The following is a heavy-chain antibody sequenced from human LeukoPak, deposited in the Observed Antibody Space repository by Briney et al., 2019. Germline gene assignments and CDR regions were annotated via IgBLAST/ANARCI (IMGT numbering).Heavy chain of an antibody. D-gene: IGHD3-10*01. V-gene: IGHV1-2*02. J-gene: IGHJ4*02. CDR3: ARDSTYGSGSYYNY. CDR1: GYTFTGYY. CDR2: INPNSGGT. Sequence: ASVKLSCKSSGYTFTGYYMHCVRHAPGQGLEWMRWINPNSGGTNDGQKFPGRVTMTRDTSISTGYMVMSRLRTDDTAVYYCARDSTYGSGSYYNYWGQGTLVTVSS.